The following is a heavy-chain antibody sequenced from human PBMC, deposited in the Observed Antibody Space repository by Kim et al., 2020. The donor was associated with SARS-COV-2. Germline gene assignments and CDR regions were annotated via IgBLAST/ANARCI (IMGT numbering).Heavy chain of an antibody. V-gene: IGHV3-66*02. CDR3: ARDRPVFGSWSDY. CDR2: IYSGGST. J-gene: IGHJ4*02. D-gene: IGHD6-13*01. CDR1: GFTVSSNY. Sequence: GGSLRLSCAASGFTVSSNYMSWVRQAPGKGLEWVSVIYSGGSTYYADSVKGRFTISRDNSKNTLYLQMNSLRAEDTAVYYCARDRPVFGSWSDYWGQGTLVTVSS.